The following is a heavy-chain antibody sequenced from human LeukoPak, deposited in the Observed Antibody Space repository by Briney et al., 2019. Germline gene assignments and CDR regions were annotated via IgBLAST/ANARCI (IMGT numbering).Heavy chain of an antibody. CDR3: ARRVLRYFDWLPDYYYYYGMDV. CDR2: IYCSGST. CDR1: GGSISSYY. D-gene: IGHD3-9*01. V-gene: IGHV4-59*08. J-gene: IGHJ6*02. Sequence: SETLSLTCTVSGGSISSYYWSWIRQPPGKGLEWIGYIYCSGSTNYNPSLKSRVTISVDTSKNQFSLKLNSVTAADTAVYYCARRVLRYFDWLPDYYYYYGMDVWGQGTTVTVSS.